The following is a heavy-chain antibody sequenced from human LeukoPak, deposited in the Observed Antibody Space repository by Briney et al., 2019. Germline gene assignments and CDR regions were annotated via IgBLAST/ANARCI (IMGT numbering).Heavy chain of an antibody. J-gene: IGHJ4*02. D-gene: IGHD3-3*01. V-gene: IGHV4-34*01. CDR1: GGSFSGYY. CDR3: ARFFFDY. CDR2: INHSGST. Sequence: PSETLSLTCAVYGGSFSGYYWSWIRQPPGKGLEWIGEINHSGSTNYNPSLKSRVTISVDTSKNRFSLKLSSVTAADTAVYYCARFFFDYWGQGTLVTVSS.